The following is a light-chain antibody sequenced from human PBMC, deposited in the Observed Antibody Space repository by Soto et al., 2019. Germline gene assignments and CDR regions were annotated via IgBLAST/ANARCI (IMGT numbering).Light chain of an antibody. CDR1: SGHSSYA. CDR2: LNSDGSH. J-gene: IGLJ2*01. Sequence: QLVLTQSPSASASLGASVKLTCTLSSGHSSYAIAWHQQQPEKGPRYLMKLNSDGSHSKGDGIPDRFSGSSSGAERYLTISGLQSEDEADYSCQTWGTGIHVVFGGGTKVTVL. V-gene: IGLV4-69*01. CDR3: QTWGTGIHVV.